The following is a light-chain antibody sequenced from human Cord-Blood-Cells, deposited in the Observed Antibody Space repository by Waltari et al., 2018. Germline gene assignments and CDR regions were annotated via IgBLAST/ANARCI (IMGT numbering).Light chain of an antibody. Sequence: EIVLTQSPGTLSLSPGERATLSSRASQSVSSSYLAWYQQKPGQAPRLLIYGASSRATGIPDRFSGSGSGTEFTLTISRLEPEDFAVYYCQQYGSSPQGTFGGGTKVEIK. J-gene: IGKJ4*01. CDR3: QQYGSSPQGT. CDR2: GAS. V-gene: IGKV3-20*01. CDR1: QSVSSSY.